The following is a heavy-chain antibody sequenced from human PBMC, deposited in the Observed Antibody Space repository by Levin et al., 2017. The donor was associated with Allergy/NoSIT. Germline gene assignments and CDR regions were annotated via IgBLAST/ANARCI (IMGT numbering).Heavy chain of an antibody. D-gene: IGHD3-10*01. CDR2: ISWNSGSI. Sequence: AGGSLRLSCAASGFTFDDYAMHWVRQAPGKGLDWVSGISWNSGSIGYADSVKGRFTISRDNAKNSLYLQMNSLRTEDTALYYCARDNIGLPDAFDIWGQGTMVIVSS. J-gene: IGHJ3*02. V-gene: IGHV3-9*01. CDR1: GFTFDDYA. CDR3: ARDNIGLPDAFDI.